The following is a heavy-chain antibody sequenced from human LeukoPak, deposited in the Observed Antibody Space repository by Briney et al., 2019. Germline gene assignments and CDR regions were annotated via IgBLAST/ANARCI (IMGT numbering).Heavy chain of an antibody. Sequence: SQTLSLTCTVSGGSISSGGYYWSWIRQHPGKGLEWIGYIYYSGSTYYNPSLKSRVTISVDTSKNQFSLKLSSVTAADTAVYYYARVLDSSGSAFDPWGQGTLVTVSS. CDR3: ARVLDSSGSAFDP. CDR2: IYYSGST. J-gene: IGHJ5*02. V-gene: IGHV4-31*03. D-gene: IGHD6-19*01. CDR1: GGSISSGGYY.